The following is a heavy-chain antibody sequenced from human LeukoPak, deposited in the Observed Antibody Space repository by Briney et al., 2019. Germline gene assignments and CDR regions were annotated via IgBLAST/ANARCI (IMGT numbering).Heavy chain of an antibody. CDR1: GGSINSYY. CDR2: IYSSGST. Sequence: SETLSLTCTVSGGSINSYYWSWIRQPAGKGLEWIGRIYSSGSTNYNPSLKSRVSMSVDTSKNQFSLKLTSVTAADTAVYYCARVPLDCSSTSCYTFDYWGQGTLVTVSS. J-gene: IGHJ4*02. V-gene: IGHV4-4*07. D-gene: IGHD2-2*02. CDR3: ARVPLDCSSTSCYTFDY.